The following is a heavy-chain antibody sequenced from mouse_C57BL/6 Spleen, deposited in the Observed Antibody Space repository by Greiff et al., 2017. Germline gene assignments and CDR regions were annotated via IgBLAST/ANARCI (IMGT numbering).Heavy chain of an antibody. Sequence: EVQLVESGGGLVKPGGSLKLSCAASGFTFSSYTMSWVRQTPEKRLEWVATISGGGGNTYYPDSVKGRFTISRDNAKNTLYLQMSSLRSEDTALYYCARRENYGSCFDYWGQGTTLTVSS. V-gene: IGHV5-9*01. D-gene: IGHD1-1*01. J-gene: IGHJ2*01. CDR2: ISGGGGNT. CDR3: ARRENYGSCFDY. CDR1: GFTFSSYT.